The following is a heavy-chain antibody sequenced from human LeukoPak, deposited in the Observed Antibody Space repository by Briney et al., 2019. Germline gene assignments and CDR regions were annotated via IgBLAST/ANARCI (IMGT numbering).Heavy chain of an antibody. V-gene: IGHV4-61*02. CDR2: IYTRGST. J-gene: IGHJ5*01. D-gene: IGHD3-10*01. Sequence: PSQTLSLTCTVSGGSISSNSYYWSWIRQPAGKGLEWIGRIYTRGSTNYNPSLKSRVTMSVDTSKNQFSLKLSSVTAADTAVYYCATDGMVRGPDAWFDSWGQGTLVTVSS. CDR1: GGSISSNSYY. CDR3: ATDGMVRGPDAWFDS.